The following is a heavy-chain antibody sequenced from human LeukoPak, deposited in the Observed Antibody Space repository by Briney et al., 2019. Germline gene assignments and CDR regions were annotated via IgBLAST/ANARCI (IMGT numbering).Heavy chain of an antibody. CDR2: IKQDGSEK. V-gene: IGHV3-7*01. CDR3: ARGGGSYYNWFDP. Sequence: GGSLRLSCAASGFTFSSYWMSWVRQAPGKGLEWVANIKQDGSEKYYVDSVKDRFTISRENAKNSLYLQMNSLRAGDTAVYYCARGGGSYYNWFDPWGQGTLVTVSS. CDR1: GFTFSSYW. D-gene: IGHD1-26*01. J-gene: IGHJ5*02.